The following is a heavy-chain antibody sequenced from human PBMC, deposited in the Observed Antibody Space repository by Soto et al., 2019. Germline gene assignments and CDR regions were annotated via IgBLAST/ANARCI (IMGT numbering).Heavy chain of an antibody. Sequence: EVQLMESGGGLVKPGGSLRLSCAASGFTFSSETMFWVRQAPGKGLEHITAISKNGDSTFYADSVKGRFTISRDNSKNTLYLQMGSLRAEDMAVYYCATKEGFAYWGQGTLVPVSS. J-gene: IGHJ4*02. V-gene: IGHV3-64*07. CDR2: ISKNGDST. CDR1: GFTFSSET. CDR3: ATKEGFAY.